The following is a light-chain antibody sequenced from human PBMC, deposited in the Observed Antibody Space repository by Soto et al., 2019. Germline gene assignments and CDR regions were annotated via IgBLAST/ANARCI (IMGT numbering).Light chain of an antibody. Sequence: DIQMTQSPSTLSGSVGDRVTITCRASQTISSWLAWYQQKPGKAPKLLISKASSLESGVPSRFSGSGSGTEFTLTISSLQPDDFATYYCLQDYDYPRTFGQGTKVDIK. CDR1: QTISSW. J-gene: IGKJ1*01. CDR2: KAS. V-gene: IGKV1-5*03. CDR3: LQDYDYPRT.